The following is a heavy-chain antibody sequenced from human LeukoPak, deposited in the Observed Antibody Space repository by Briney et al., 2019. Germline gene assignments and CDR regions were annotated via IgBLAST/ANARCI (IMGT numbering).Heavy chain of an antibody. V-gene: IGHV4-59*08. CDR1: GGSISSYY. D-gene: IGHD2-2*01. J-gene: IGHJ3*02. CDR2: IDYSGST. CDR3: ARSYCSSTSCYAVGAFDI. Sequence: PSETLSLTCTVSGGSISSYYWSWIRQPPGKGLEWIGYIDYSGSTSYNPSLKSRVTISVDTSTKQFSLRLSSVTAADTAVYYCARSYCSSTSCYAVGAFDIWGQGTLVTVSS.